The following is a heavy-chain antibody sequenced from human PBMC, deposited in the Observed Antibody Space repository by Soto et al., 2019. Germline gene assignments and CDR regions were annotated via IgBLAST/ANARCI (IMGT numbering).Heavy chain of an antibody. V-gene: IGHV3-33*01. CDR3: ARLSYGSGSYYNLPDY. CDR2: IWFDGSNE. CDR1: GFIFTNYG. Sequence: GSLRLSCAASGFIFTNYGMHWVRQAPGKGLEWVAGIWFDGSNENYADSVKGRFTISRDNSKNTLYLQMNSLRVEDTAVYYCARLSYGSGSYYNLPDYWGQGTLVTVSS. J-gene: IGHJ4*02. D-gene: IGHD3-10*01.